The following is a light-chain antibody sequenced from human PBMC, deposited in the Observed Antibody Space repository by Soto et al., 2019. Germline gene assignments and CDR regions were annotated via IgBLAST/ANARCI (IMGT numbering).Light chain of an antibody. V-gene: IGLV6-57*04. CDR3: QSYDSCTVL. CDR1: SGSIASNY. CDR2: EDN. Sequence: NFMLTQPHSVSESPGKTVTISCTRSSGSIASNYVQWYQQRPGSAPTTVIYEDNQRPSGVPDRFSGSIDSSSNSASLTISGLKTEDEADYYCQSYDSCTVLFGGGTKLTVL. J-gene: IGLJ2*01.